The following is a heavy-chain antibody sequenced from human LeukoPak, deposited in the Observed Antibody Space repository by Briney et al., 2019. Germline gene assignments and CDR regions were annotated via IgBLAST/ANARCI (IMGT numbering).Heavy chain of an antibody. CDR2: INPMRGGT. V-gene: IGHV1-2*02. CDR1: GYTFTGHY. Sequence: ASVRVSCKASGYTFTGHYMYWVRQAPGQGREWMGWINPMRGGTNYAQKFQGGVSMTRDTSISTAYMELSRLRSDDTAVYYCARDGRDSGMDVWDQGTTVTVSS. D-gene: IGHD3/OR15-3a*01. J-gene: IGHJ6*02. CDR3: ARDGRDSGMDV.